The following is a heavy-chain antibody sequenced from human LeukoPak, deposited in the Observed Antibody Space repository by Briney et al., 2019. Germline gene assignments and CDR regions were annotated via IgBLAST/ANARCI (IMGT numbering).Heavy chain of an antibody. Sequence: SDTLSLTCAVSGGSFINYYWSWIRQPPGKGLEWIGEIHPYGFTNFTPSLKSRLSISVDTSKNQFYRKLTSVTAADTAVYYCSRGSDESKTGDSWGQGSLVTVSS. J-gene: IGHJ4*02. V-gene: IGHV4-34*01. D-gene: IGHD1-14*01. CDR2: IHPYGFT. CDR3: SRGSDESKTGDS. CDR1: GGSFINYY.